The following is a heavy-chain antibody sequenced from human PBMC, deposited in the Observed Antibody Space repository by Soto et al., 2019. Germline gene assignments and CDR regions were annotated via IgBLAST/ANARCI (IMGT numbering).Heavy chain of an antibody. CDR1: GFTFSSSA. D-gene: IGHD3-10*01. CDR3: ARTDKMVRGVKLGMDV. V-gene: IGHV3-23*01. J-gene: IGHJ6*02. CDR2: ISGTGANT. Sequence: EEQLLESGGGLVQPGGSLRLSCAASGFTFSSSAMSWVRQAPGKGLEWVSAISGTGANTYYADYVKGRFTVSRDNAETTLYLQLNSLRTEDTAAYYCARTDKMVRGVKLGMDVWGQGTTVTGSS.